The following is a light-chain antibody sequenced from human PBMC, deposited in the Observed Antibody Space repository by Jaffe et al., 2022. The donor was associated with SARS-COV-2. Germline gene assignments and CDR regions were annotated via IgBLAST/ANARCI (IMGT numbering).Light chain of an antibody. J-gene: IGLJ2*01. Sequence: SSELTQDPAVSVALGQTVRITCQGDSLRTYYASWYQQKAGQAPVLVMFDKNRRPSGIPDRFSGSSTGDTASLTITGAQAEDEADYYCQSRNNNVNRLEVFGGGTKLTVL. V-gene: IGLV3-19*01. CDR2: DKN. CDR3: QSRNNNVNRLEV. CDR1: SLRTYY.